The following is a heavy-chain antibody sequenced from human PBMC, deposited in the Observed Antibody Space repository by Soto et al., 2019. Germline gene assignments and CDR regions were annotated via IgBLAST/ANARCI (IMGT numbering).Heavy chain of an antibody. CDR2: INAGNGNT. D-gene: IGHD1-26*01. CDR3: ARGGDPFRYSGSLPY. J-gene: IGHJ4*02. CDR1: GYTFTSYA. Sequence: ASVKVSCKASGYTFTSYAMHWVRQAPGQRLEWMGWINAGNGNTKYSQKFQGRVTITRDTSASTAYMELSSLRSEDTAVYYRARGGDPFRYSGSLPYWGQGTLVTVSS. V-gene: IGHV1-3*01.